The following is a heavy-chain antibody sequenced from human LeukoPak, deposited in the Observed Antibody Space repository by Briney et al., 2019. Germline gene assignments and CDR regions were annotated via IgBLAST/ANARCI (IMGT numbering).Heavy chain of an antibody. Sequence: VASVKVSCKASGYTFTGYYMHWVRQAPGQRLEWLGWITVASGNTRYSENLQGRVTLTRDTSANTAYMELRNLKSEDTAVYYCGGGSLGSWGQGTLVTVSP. V-gene: IGHV1-3*01. CDR2: ITVASGNT. CDR3: GGGSLGS. CDR1: GYTFTGYY. J-gene: IGHJ4*02.